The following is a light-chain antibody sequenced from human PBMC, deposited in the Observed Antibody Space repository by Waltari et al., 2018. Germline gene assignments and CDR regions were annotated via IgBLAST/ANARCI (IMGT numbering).Light chain of an antibody. Sequence: QSPLTQPASVSRSPGQSTTISCTGTSSDIGRNNYVSWYQQHPGKALKLIIYHVNNRPSGISDRFSGAKSANTASLTISGLQVEDEADYSCSSYTSTTTPFVFGSGTKVTVL. CDR2: HVN. CDR1: SSDIGRNNY. V-gene: IGLV2-14*03. J-gene: IGLJ1*01. CDR3: SSYTSTTTPFV.